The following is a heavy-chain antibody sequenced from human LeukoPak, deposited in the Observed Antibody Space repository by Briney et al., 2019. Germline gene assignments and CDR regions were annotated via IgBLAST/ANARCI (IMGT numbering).Heavy chain of an antibody. CDR3: AKSGYSSSFPFYYYMDV. V-gene: IGHV1-69*13. D-gene: IGHD6-13*01. CDR1: GGTFSSYA. CDR2: IIPIFGTA. J-gene: IGHJ6*03. Sequence: ASVKVSCKASGGTFSSYAISWVRQAPGQGLEWMGGIIPIFGTANYAQKFQGRVTITADESTSTAYMELSSLRSEDTAVYYCAKSGYSSSFPFYYYMDVWGKGTTVTVSS.